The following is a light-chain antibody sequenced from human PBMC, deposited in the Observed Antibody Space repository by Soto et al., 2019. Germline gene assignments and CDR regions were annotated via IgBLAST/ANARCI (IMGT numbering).Light chain of an antibody. J-gene: IGKJ5*01. CDR3: QQYDNKPPIT. Sequence: EIVMTQSPATLSVSPGERATLSCRASQSVSSNLAWYQQKPGQAPRLLIYSTSTRAAGIPERFCGSGSGTAFALPISSLQSEDFVVYHCQQYDNKPPITFGQGTRLEIK. CDR2: STS. V-gene: IGKV3-15*01. CDR1: QSVSSN.